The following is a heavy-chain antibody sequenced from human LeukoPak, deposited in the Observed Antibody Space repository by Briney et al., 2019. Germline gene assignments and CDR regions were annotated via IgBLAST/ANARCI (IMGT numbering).Heavy chain of an antibody. CDR1: GYTFTSYG. Sequence: GASVKVSCKASGYTFTSYGISWVRQAPGQGLEWMGWISAYNGNTNYAQKLQGRVTMTTDTSTSTAYMELRSLRSDDTAVYYCARDQSWSGPGGYYYMDVWGKGTTVTVSS. CDR2: ISAYNGNT. D-gene: IGHD3-3*01. J-gene: IGHJ6*03. V-gene: IGHV1-18*01. CDR3: ARDQSWSGPGGYYYMDV.